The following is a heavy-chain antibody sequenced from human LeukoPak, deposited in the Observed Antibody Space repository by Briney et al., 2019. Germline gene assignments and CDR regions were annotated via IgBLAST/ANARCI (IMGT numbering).Heavy chain of an antibody. CDR1: GFTFSSYW. CDR2: ISSDGSST. CDR3: ASLDLGTPYYYYGMDV. Sequence: TGGSLRLSCAASGFTFSSYWMHWVRQAPGKGLVWVSRISSDGSSTSYADSVKGRFTISRDNAKNTLYLQMNSLRAEDTAVYYCASLDLGTPYYYYGMDVWGQGTTVTVSS. D-gene: IGHD2-2*03. J-gene: IGHJ6*02. V-gene: IGHV3-74*01.